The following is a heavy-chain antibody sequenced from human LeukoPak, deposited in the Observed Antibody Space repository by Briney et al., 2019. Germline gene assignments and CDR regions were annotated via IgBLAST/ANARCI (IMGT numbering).Heavy chain of an antibody. D-gene: IGHD6-13*01. CDR1: GFTFSSYA. CDR3: ARDDSSSWFSFGY. V-gene: IGHV3-30*04. CDR2: ISYDGSNK. J-gene: IGHJ4*02. Sequence: GGSLRLSCAASGFTFSSYAMHWVRQAPGKGLEWVAVISYDGSNKYYADSVKGRFTISRDNSKNTLYPQMNSLRAEDTAVYYCARDDSSSWFSFGYWGQGTLVTVSS.